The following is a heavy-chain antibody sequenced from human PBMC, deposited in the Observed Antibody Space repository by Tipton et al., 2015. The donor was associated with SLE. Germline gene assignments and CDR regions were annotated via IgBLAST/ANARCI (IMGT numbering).Heavy chain of an antibody. J-gene: IGHJ6*03. D-gene: IGHD3/OR15-3a*01. CDR2: INHSGGT. V-gene: IGHV4-34*01. CDR3: ARAPGLDRDYYYYYYMGV. CDR1: GGSFSGYY. Sequence: TLSLTCAVYGGSFSGYYWSWTRQPPGKGLEWIGEINHSGGTKYNPSLKSRVTISVDTSKNQFSLKLSSVTAADTAVYYCARAPGLDRDYYYYYYMGVWGKGTTVTVSS.